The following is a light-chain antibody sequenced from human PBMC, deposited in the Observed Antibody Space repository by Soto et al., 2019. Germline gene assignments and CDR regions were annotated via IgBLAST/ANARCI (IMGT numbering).Light chain of an antibody. J-gene: IGLJ2*01. CDR2: EGS. Sequence: QSALTQPASVSGSPGQSITISCTGTSSDVGSYNLVSWYQQHPGKAPQLMIYEGSKRPSGVSNRFSGSKSGNTASLTISGLQADDEADYYCCSYAGSSTFVVFGGGTKLTVL. CDR3: CSYAGSSTFVV. CDR1: SSDVGSYNL. V-gene: IGLV2-23*03.